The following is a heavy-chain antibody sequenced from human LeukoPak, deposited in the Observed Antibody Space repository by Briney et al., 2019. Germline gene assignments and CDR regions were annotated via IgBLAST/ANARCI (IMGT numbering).Heavy chain of an antibody. J-gene: IGHJ4*02. CDR2: ISASGGST. CDR1: GFTFISYA. D-gene: IGHD5-12*01. V-gene: IGHV3-23*01. CDR3: VRVGSGYGNFDS. Sequence: TGGSLRLSCAVSGFTFISYAMSWVRQAPGKGLEWVSVISASGGSTYYADSVKGRITISRDKARNTLYLQMSGLRAEDTAVYYCVRVGSGYGNFDSWGQGTLVTVSS.